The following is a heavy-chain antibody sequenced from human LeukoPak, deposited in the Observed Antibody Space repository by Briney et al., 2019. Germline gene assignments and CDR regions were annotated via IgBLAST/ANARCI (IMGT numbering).Heavy chain of an antibody. CDR2: IYPSGST. J-gene: IGHJ6*02. Sequence: SETLSLTCTVSGGSFSNYYWSWIRQPAGEGLEWIGRIYPSGSTNYNPSVKSRVTMSVDTSNNQFSLKLTSVTAADTAVYYCARQPPQYYGMDVWGQGTTVTVSS. V-gene: IGHV4-4*07. CDR3: ARQPPQYYGMDV. D-gene: IGHD1-14*01. CDR1: GGSFSNYY.